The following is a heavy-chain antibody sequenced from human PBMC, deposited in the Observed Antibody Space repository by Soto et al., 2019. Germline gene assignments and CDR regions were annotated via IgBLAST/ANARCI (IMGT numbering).Heavy chain of an antibody. V-gene: IGHV1-8*01. CDR1: GYTFTSYD. CDR2: MNPNSGDT. J-gene: IGHJ4*02. Sequence: QVHLEQSGAEVTKPGASVKVSCEASGYTFTSYDINWVRQATGQGLEWMGWMNPNSGDTGYAQKFQGRVTMTRNTSISTAYMDLSSLKSEDTAVYYCARGLCDCWGRGTMVTVSA. CDR3: ARGLCDC.